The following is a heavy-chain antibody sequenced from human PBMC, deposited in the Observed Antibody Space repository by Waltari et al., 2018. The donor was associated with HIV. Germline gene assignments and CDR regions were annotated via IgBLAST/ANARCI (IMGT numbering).Heavy chain of an antibody. D-gene: IGHD1-26*01. J-gene: IGHJ6*02. Sequence: QVHPQESGPGLVKPSEALSLTCSVAGDSLINYYWSWVRQSPDKGLEWIGYSFSGGDTNYNPSLKSRATISIDPSASQLSLKINSVTAADSGVYYCARPIRGSGVGAFHVWGQGTTVIVSS. CDR3: ARPIRGSGVGAFHV. CDR2: SFSGGDT. CDR1: GDSLINYY. V-gene: IGHV4-4*09.